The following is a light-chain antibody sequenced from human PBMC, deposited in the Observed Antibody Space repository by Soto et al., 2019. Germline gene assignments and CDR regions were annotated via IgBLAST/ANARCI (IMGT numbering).Light chain of an antibody. Sequence: EIVLTQSPGTLSLSPGERATLSCRASQSVSSSYLAWYQQKHGQAPRLLIYDASSRATGIPDRFSGSGSGTDFTLTISRLEPEDFAVYYCQQYGTSLRTFGQGTKVEIK. CDR1: QSVSSSY. CDR2: DAS. CDR3: QQYGTSLRT. V-gene: IGKV3-20*01. J-gene: IGKJ1*01.